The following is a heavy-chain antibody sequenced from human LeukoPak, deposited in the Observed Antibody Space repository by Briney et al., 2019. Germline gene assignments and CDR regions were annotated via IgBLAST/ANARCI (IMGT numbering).Heavy chain of an antibody. CDR1: GGSFSGYY. CDR2: INHSGST. J-gene: IGHJ4*02. D-gene: IGHD6-19*01. Sequence: SETLSLTCAVYGGSFSGYYWSWIRQPPGKGLEWFGEINHSGSTNYNPSLKSRVTISVDTSKNQFSQKLSSVTAADTAVYYCARGRSSGWYGYYFDYWGQGTLVTVSS. CDR3: ARGRSSGWYGYYFDY. V-gene: IGHV4-34*01.